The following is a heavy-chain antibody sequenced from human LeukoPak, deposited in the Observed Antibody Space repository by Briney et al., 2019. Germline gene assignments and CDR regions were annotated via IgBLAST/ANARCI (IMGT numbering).Heavy chain of an antibody. CDR2: IRSKANSYAT. J-gene: IGHJ4*02. V-gene: IGHV3-73*01. CDR1: GFTFSGSA. Sequence: GGSLRLSCAASGFTFSGSARHWVRQASGKGLEWVGRIRSKANSYATAYAASVKGRFTISRDDSKNTAYLQMNSLKTEDTAVYYCTRDGRRSSGWYDYWGQGTLVTVSS. CDR3: TRDGRRSSGWYDY. D-gene: IGHD6-19*01.